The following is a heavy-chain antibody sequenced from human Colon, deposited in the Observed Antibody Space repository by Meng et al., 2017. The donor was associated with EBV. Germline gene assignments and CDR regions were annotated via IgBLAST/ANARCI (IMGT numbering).Heavy chain of an antibody. J-gene: IGHJ4*02. Sequence: HVQLQASGPGLVQPPQTLSLTCAISGDSVSSNSAARNWIRQSPSGGLEWLGRTYCRSKWSNDYAVSVKSRLTISPDTSKNQFSLHLASVNPEDTGVYYCAREVDYGGNSVSFDFWGQGTLVTVSS. CDR1: GDSVSSNSAA. D-gene: IGHD4-23*01. V-gene: IGHV6-1*01. CDR3: AREVDYGGNSVSFDF. CDR2: TYCRSKWSN.